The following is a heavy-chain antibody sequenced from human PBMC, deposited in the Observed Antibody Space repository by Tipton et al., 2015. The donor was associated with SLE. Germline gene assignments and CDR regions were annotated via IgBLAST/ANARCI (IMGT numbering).Heavy chain of an antibody. CDR3: ARHPLRGYSGYDRPYFDY. J-gene: IGHJ4*02. CDR1: GGSITSHY. CDR2: IYLDSGST. D-gene: IGHD5-12*01. V-gene: IGHV4-59*08. Sequence: TLSLTCTVSGGSITSHYWSWIRQPPGKGLEWVGFIYLDSGSTKNNPSLESRVIISTDTSKNQVSLKVTSVTAADTAVYYCARHPLRGYSGYDRPYFDYWGQGTLVTVSS.